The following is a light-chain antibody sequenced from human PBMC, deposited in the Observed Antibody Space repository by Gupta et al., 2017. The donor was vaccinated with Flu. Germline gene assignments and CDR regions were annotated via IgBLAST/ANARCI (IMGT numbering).Light chain of an antibody. CDR3: RQELQTPRN. Sequence: VPPGEPAFISCRPSQCRPHSNGYNYLDWYLQKPGQSPQLLIYLGSTRAYGVPYRFSGSGSGTDFTLKLSRVEAEDVAVYYCRQELQTPRNFGQGTRMDIK. V-gene: IGKV2-28*01. J-gene: IGKJ5*01. CDR2: LGS. CDR1: QCRPHSNGYNY.